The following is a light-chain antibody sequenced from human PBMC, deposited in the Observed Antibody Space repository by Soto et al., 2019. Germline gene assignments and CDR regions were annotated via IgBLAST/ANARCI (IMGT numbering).Light chain of an antibody. CDR2: GAS. Sequence: EIVLTQSPGTLSLSPGERATLSCRASQSVSSSYLAWYQQKPGQAPRLLIYGASSRATGIPDRFSGSGSGTDFTLTISSLEPEDFAVYYCQHYGSSRTFGQGTNVQIK. J-gene: IGKJ1*01. CDR3: QHYGSSRT. CDR1: QSVSSSY. V-gene: IGKV3-20*01.